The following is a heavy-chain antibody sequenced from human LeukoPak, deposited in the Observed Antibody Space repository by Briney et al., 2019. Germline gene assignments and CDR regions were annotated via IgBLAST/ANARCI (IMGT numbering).Heavy chain of an antibody. CDR2: IYYSGST. V-gene: IGHV4-39*07. CDR3: ARETSQKGAHYMDV. CDR1: GGSISSSSYY. J-gene: IGHJ6*03. D-gene: IGHD3-16*01. Sequence: SETLSLTCTVSGGSISSSSYYWGWIRQPPGKGLEWIGSIYYSGSTYYNPSLKSRVTISVDTSKNQFSLKLSSVTAADTAVYYCARETSQKGAHYMDVWGKGATVTISS.